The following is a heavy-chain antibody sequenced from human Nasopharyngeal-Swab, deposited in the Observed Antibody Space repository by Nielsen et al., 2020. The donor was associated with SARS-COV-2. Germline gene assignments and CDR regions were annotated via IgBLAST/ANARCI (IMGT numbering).Heavy chain of an antibody. CDR2: IWYDGSNK. J-gene: IGHJ5*02. CDR1: GFTFSSYG. Sequence: GESLKISCAASGFTFSSYGMHWVRQAPGKGLEWVAVIWYDGSNKYYADSAKGRFTISRDNSKNTLYLQMNSLRAEDTAVYYCARDFSAAAYGFDPWGQGTLVTVSS. V-gene: IGHV3-33*01. D-gene: IGHD6-13*01. CDR3: ARDFSAAAYGFDP.